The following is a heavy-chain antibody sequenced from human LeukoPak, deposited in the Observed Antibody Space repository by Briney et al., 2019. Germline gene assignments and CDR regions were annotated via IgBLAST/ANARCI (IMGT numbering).Heavy chain of an antibody. CDR3: ARDRSITMVRGVISDAFDI. CDR2: IYTSGST. D-gene: IGHD3-10*01. J-gene: IGHJ3*02. CDR1: GGSISSYY. Sequence: SETLSLTCTVSGGSISSYYWSWIRQPAGKGLEWIGRIYTSGSTNYNPSLKSRVTMSVDTSKNQFSLKLSSVTAADTAVYYCARDRSITMVRGVISDAFDIWGQGTMVTVSS. V-gene: IGHV4-4*07.